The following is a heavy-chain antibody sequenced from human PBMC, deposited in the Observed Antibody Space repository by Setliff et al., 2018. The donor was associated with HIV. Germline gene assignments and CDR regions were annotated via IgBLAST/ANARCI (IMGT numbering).Heavy chain of an antibody. CDR1: GFTFSSYS. J-gene: IGHJ6*03. D-gene: IGHD5-12*01. V-gene: IGHV3-21*01. Sequence: PGGSLRLSCAASGFTFSSYSMNWVRQAPGKGLECVSSISSSSSYIYYADSAKGRFTISRDNAKSSLYLQMNSLRAEDTAVYYCAGVVGYSGYDFGYMDVWGKGTTVTVSS. CDR2: ISSSSSYI. CDR3: AGVVGYSGYDFGYMDV.